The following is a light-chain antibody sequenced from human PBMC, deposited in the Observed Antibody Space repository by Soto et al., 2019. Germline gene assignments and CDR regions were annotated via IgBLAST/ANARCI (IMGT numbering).Light chain of an antibody. CDR2: EGN. J-gene: IGLJ1*01. CDR1: SSDVGNYNL. V-gene: IGLV2-23*01. CDR3: CSYAGSNTYV. Sequence: QLVLTQPASVSGSPGQSITISCTGTSSDVGNYNLVSWYQQHPGKAPKLMIYEGNKRPSGISNRFSGSKSGNTASLTISGLQAEDEGDYYCCSYAGSNTYVFGIGTKLTVL.